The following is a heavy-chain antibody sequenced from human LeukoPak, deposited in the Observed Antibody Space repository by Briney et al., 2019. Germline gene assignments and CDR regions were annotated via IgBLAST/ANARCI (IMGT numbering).Heavy chain of an antibody. V-gene: IGHV4-59*01. J-gene: IGHJ4*02. Sequence: SETLSLTCTVSGGSISSYYWSWIRQPPGKGLEWIGYIYYSGSTNYNPSLKSRVTISVDTSKNQFSLKLSSVAAADTAVYYCARALRRSYFDYWGQGTLVTVSS. CDR1: GGSISSYY. CDR3: ARALRRSYFDY. D-gene: IGHD4-17*01. CDR2: IYYSGST.